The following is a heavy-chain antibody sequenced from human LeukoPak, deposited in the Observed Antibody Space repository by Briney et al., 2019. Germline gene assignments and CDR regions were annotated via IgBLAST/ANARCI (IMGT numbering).Heavy chain of an antibody. J-gene: IGHJ4*02. CDR2: INSGGSST. D-gene: IGHD2-21*01. V-gene: IGHV3-74*01. Sequence: LSXXAXGXTFXRYXXHGVRQAPGKGLVWVSRINSGGSSTTYADSVKGRFTISRDNAKNTLFLQMNSLRAEDTAVYYCARATGGDFDYWGQGTLVSVSS. CDR1: GXTFXRYX. CDR3: ARATGGDFDY.